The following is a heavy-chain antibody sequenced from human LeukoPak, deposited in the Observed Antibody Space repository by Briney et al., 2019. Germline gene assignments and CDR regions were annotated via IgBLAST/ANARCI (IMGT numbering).Heavy chain of an antibody. CDR2: IRASGDGT. CDR3: ARSRVYYYGSGSYSSFDY. CDR1: GFTFSSYA. Sequence: GGSLRLSCAASGFTFSSYAMTWVRQAPGKGLEWVSSIRASGDGTYYADSLKGLFTISRDNSKNTLYLQMNSLRAEDTAVYYCARSRVYYYGSGSYSSFDYWGQGTLVTVSS. V-gene: IGHV3-23*01. D-gene: IGHD3-10*01. J-gene: IGHJ4*02.